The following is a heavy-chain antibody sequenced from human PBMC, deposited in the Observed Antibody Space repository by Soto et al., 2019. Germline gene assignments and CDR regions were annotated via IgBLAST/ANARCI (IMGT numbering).Heavy chain of an antibody. V-gene: IGHV3-33*01. CDR2: IWYDGSNE. CDR3: ARERGFVRGVLRYYLDY. CDR1: GYSFRSYG. Sequence: QVKLVESGGGVVQPGGSLRLSCAASGYSFRSYGMHWVRQAPGKGLEWVALIWYDGSNEYYADSVQGRFTISRDNSETTVYLQMNSLSVEDTAIYYCARERGFVRGVLRYYLDYWGQGTRVTVSS. J-gene: IGHJ4*02. D-gene: IGHD3-10*01.